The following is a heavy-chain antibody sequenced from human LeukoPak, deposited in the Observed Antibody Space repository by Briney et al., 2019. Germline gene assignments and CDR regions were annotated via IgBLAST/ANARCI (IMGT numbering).Heavy chain of an antibody. D-gene: IGHD3-3*01. V-gene: IGHV3-7*01. CDR2: IKQDGSEK. Sequence: GGSLRLSCAASGFTFISYWMSWVRQAPGKGLEWVANIKQDGSEKYYVDSVKGRFTISRDNAKKSLYLQMNSLRAEDTAVYYCASGQYDFWSGYYTDYWGQGTLVTVSS. CDR3: ASGQYDFWSGYYTDY. CDR1: GFTFISYW. J-gene: IGHJ4*02.